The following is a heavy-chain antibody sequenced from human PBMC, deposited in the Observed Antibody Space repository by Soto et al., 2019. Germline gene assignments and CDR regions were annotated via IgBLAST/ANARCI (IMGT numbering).Heavy chain of an antibody. CDR3: ARSVAVPGAHIDY. CDR2: VYYTGST. V-gene: IGHV4-59*01. J-gene: IGHJ4*02. D-gene: IGHD6-19*01. Sequence: SETRSLTRRVSCGSNSGSCWSWIRQSPGKGLEWLGYVYYTGSTNYSPSLRRRVSISVDTSKNEFSLRLSSVTAADTAVYFCARSVAVPGAHIDYWGQGSQVTVSS. CDR1: CGSNSGSC.